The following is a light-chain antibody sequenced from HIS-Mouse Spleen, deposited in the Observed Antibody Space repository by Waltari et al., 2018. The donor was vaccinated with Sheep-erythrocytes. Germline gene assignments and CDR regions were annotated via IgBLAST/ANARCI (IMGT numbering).Light chain of an antibody. Sequence: QSALTQPRSVSGSPGQSVTISCTGTSSDVGGYNYVSWYQQHPGKAPKLMIYYLSKPASGVPARFSGSKSGNTASLTISGLQAEDEADYYCCSYAGSYNHVFATGTKVTVL. CDR2: YLS. V-gene: IGLV2-11*01. CDR1: SSDVGGYNY. CDR3: CSYAGSYNHV. J-gene: IGLJ1*01.